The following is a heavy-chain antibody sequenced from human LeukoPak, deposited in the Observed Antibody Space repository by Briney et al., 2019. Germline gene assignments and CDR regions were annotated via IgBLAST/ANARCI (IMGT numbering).Heavy chain of an antibody. V-gene: IGHV4-4*07. CDR2: IYYTGNT. CDR1: ADNTYY. D-gene: IGHD3-10*02. CDR3: ARGGTLFTYFDS. J-gene: IGHJ4*02. Sequence: PSETLSLTCTVSADNTYYWSWIRQPAGQGLEWLGRIYYTGNTAYNPSLESRLTMSLDTAKNQFSLKVTSVTAADTAVYYCARGGTLFTYFDSWGQGTLVTVSS.